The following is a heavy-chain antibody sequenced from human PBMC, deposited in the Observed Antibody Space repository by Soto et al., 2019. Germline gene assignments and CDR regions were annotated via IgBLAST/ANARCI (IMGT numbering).Heavy chain of an antibody. V-gene: IGHV3-30*03. Sequence: GGSLRLSCAASVFTFSSYGMHWVRQAPGKGLEWVAVISYDGSNKYYADSVKGRFTISRDNSKNTLYLQMNRLTVDDTAIYYCAAPRDEYGSGISWFTYGMDVWGQGTTVTVSS. CDR3: AAPRDEYGSGISWFTYGMDV. J-gene: IGHJ6*02. D-gene: IGHD3-10*01. CDR2: ISYDGSNK. CDR1: VFTFSSYG.